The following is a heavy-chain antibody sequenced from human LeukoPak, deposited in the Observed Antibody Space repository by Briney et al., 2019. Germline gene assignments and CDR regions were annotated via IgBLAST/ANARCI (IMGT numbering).Heavy chain of an antibody. V-gene: IGHV3-74*01. CDR3: ARVNSWYFDL. Sequence: TGGSLRLSCAASGFTFSSYWMHWVRQAPGKGLMWVSRISGDGSSTNYADSVKGRFTISRDNAKNTLYLQMDSLRAEDTAVYYCARVNSWYFDLWGRGTLVTVSS. CDR1: GFTFSSYW. D-gene: IGHD5-24*01. J-gene: IGHJ2*01. CDR2: ISGDGSST.